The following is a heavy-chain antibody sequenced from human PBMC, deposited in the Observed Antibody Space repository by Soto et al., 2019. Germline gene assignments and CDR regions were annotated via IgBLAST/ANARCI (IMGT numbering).Heavy chain of an antibody. D-gene: IGHD1-26*01. V-gene: IGHV1-18*01. J-gene: IGHJ2*01. CDR2: ISAYNGNT. Sequence: QVQLVQSGAEVKKPGASVKFSCKASGYTFTSYVTTWVRQAPGQGLEWMGWISAYNGNTNYAQKLQGRVTMTTDTSTSTAYMELRSLRSDDTAVYYCARAIVVGASTYWYFDLWGRGTLVTVSS. CDR3: ARAIVVGASTYWYFDL. CDR1: GYTFTSYV.